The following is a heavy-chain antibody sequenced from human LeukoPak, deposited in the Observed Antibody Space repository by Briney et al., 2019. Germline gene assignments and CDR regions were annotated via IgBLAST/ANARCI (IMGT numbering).Heavy chain of an antibody. J-gene: IGHJ4*02. V-gene: IGHV4-59*01. CDR1: GGSISTTD. Sequence: SETLSLTFTVSGGSISTTDGSWLRQPPGKGLEWIGYIYYSGTTDYNPSLKSRVTISVDTSNNQFSLKVSSVTAADTAVYYCARASGTYRYFDYWGQGTLVPVSS. CDR2: IYYSGTT. CDR3: ARASGTYRYFDY. D-gene: IGHD1-26*01.